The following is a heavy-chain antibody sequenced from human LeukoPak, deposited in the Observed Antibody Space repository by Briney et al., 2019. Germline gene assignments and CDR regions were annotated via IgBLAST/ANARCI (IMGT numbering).Heavy chain of an antibody. CDR2: ISSSGSTI. Sequence: SCKVSGYTLTELSMNWVRQAPGKGLEWVSYISSSGSTIYYADSVKGRFTISRDNAKNSLYLQMNSLRAEDTAVYYCARVISGWYLGYWGQGTLVTVSS. J-gene: IGHJ4*02. D-gene: IGHD6-19*01. CDR3: ARVISGWYLGY. CDR1: GYTLTELS. V-gene: IGHV3-11*04.